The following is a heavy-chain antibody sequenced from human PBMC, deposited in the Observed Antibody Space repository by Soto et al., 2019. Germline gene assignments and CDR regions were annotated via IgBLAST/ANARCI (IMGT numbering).Heavy chain of an antibody. CDR2: IIPIFGTA. CDR1: GYTFTSYG. J-gene: IGHJ6*02. Sequence: ASVKVSCKASGYTFTSYGISWVRQAPGQGLEWMGGIIPIFGTANYAQKFQGRVTITADESTSTAYMELSSLRSEDTAVYYCARGDIVVVPAATYYYYYGMDVWGQGTTVTVS. V-gene: IGHV1-69*13. D-gene: IGHD2-2*01. CDR3: ARGDIVVVPAATYYYYYGMDV.